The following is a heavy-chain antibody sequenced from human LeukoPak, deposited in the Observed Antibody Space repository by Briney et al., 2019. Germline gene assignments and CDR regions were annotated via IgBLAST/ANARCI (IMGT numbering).Heavy chain of an antibody. CDR2: ISGSGGST. Sequence: GGSLRLSCAASGFTFSSYAMSWVRQAPGKGLEWVSAISGSGGSTYYADSVKGRFTISRDNSKNTLYLQINSLRAEDTAVYYCAKDKDIVVVPAVILLSGGWFDPWGRGTLVTVSS. V-gene: IGHV3-23*01. CDR1: GFTFSSYA. J-gene: IGHJ5*02. D-gene: IGHD2-2*02. CDR3: AKDKDIVVVPAVILLSGGWFDP.